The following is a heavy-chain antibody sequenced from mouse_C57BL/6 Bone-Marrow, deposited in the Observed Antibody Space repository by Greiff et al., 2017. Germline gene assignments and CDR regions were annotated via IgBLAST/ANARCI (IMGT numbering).Heavy chain of an antibody. CDR3: ARPNDPVGWYFDV. Sequence: VQLQQSVAELVRPGASVKLSCTASGFNITNNYMHWVKQRPEQRLEWIGSIDPDNGNTKYAPKFQGKATFTADTSSNTAYLHLSRLTSEDSAISYCARPNDPVGWYFDVWGTGTTVTVSS. CDR1: GFNITNNY. CDR2: IDPDNGNT. J-gene: IGHJ1*03. V-gene: IGHV14-3*01. D-gene: IGHD2-3*01.